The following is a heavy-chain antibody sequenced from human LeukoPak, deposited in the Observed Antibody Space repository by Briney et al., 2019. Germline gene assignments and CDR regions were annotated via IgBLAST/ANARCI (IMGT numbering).Heavy chain of an antibody. J-gene: IGHJ5*02. Sequence: GGSLRLSCAASGFTFDDYAMHWVRQAPGKGLEWVSLISGDGGSTYYADSVKGRFSISRDNSKNSLYLQMNSLRTEDTALYYCAKVSGYGSGWYWGVNWFDPWGQGTLVTVSS. V-gene: IGHV3-43*02. CDR2: ISGDGGST. CDR1: GFTFDDYA. D-gene: IGHD6-19*01. CDR3: AKVSGYGSGWYWGVNWFDP.